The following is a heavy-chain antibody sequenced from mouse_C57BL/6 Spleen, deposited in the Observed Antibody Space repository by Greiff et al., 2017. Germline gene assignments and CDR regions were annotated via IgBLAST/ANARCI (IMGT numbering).Heavy chain of an antibody. D-gene: IGHD1-1*01. CDR2: FHPYNDDT. CDR3: ARPYYYGSSWYFDV. V-gene: IGHV1-47*01. Sequence: VQLQQSGAELVKPGASVKMSCKASGYTFPPYPIEWMKQNHGKSLEWIGNFHPYNDDTKYNEKFKGKATLTVAKYSSTVYLELSRLTSDDSAVYYCARPYYYGSSWYFDVWGKGTTVTVSS. CDR1: GYTFPPYP. J-gene: IGHJ1*03.